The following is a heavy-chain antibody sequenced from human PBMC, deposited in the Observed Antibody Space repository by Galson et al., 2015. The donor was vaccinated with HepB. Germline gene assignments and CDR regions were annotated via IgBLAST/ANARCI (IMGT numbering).Heavy chain of an antibody. D-gene: IGHD4-17*01. Sequence: SLRLSCAASGFTFDDYGMSWVRQAPGKGLEWVSGINWNGGSTGYADSVKGRFTISRDNAKNSLYLQMDSLRAEDTAVYYCARGDGAMTTVPNFDYWGQGTLVTVSS. J-gene: IGHJ4*02. V-gene: IGHV3-20*04. CDR1: GFTFDDYG. CDR2: INWNGGST. CDR3: ARGDGAMTTVPNFDY.